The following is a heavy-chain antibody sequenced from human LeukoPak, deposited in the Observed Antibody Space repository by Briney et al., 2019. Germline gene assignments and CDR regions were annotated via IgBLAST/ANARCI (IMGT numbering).Heavy chain of an antibody. D-gene: IGHD3-10*01. CDR1: GGSISSYY. CDR2: IYYSGST. J-gene: IGHJ6*03. V-gene: IGHV4-59*08. CDR3: ARVVGMVRGAPDYYYMDV. Sequence: SETLCLTCTVSGGSISSYYWSWIRQPPGKGLEWIGYIYYSGSTNYNPSLKSRVTISVDTSKNQFSLKLSSVTAADTAVYYCARVVGMVRGAPDYYYMDVWGKGTTVTVSS.